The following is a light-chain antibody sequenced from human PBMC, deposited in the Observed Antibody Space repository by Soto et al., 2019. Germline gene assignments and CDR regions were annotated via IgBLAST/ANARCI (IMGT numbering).Light chain of an antibody. CDR3: AAWDESLNGFYV. CDR2: SNN. V-gene: IGLV1-44*01. CDR1: NSNIGSNT. J-gene: IGLJ1*01. Sequence: QSVLTQPPSASGTPGQRVTIFCSGSNSNIGSNTVNWYQQLPGTAPKLLIYSNNQRPSGVPDRFSGSKSGTSASLAISGLQSEDEADDYCAAWDESLNGFYVFGTGTKVTVL.